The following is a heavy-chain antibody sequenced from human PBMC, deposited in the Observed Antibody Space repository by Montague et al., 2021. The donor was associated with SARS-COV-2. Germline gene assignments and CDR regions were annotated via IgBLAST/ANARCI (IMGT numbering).Heavy chain of an antibody. CDR1: GYRFTGYY. D-gene: IGHD4-17*01. Sequence: SVKVSCKASGYRFTGYYMHWVRQAPGQGLEWMGWINPTSGGTNYXQKFQGWVTMTRDTSISTAYMELSRLTSDDAAVYYCARVHDYGDFDAFDIWGPGTMVTVSS. CDR3: ARVHDYGDFDAFDI. J-gene: IGHJ3*02. V-gene: IGHV1-2*04. CDR2: INPTSGGT.